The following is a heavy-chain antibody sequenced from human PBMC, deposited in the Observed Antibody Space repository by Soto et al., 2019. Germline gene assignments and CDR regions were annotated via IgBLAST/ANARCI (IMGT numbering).Heavy chain of an antibody. Sequence: QVQLVESGGGVVQPGRSLRLSCAASGFTFSSYGMHWVRQAPGKGLEWVAVISYDGSNKYYADSVKGRFTISRDNSKNTLYPQMNGLRAEDTAVYYCAPWFGAFDYWGQGTLVTVSS. CDR2: ISYDGSNK. CDR1: GFTFSSYG. CDR3: APWFGAFDY. D-gene: IGHD3-10*01. V-gene: IGHV3-30*03. J-gene: IGHJ4*02.